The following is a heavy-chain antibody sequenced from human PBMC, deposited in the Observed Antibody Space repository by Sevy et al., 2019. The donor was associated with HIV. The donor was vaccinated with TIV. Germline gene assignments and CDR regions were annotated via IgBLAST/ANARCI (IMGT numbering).Heavy chain of an antibody. CDR2: INHSGST. CDR3: VRGGLSGSYTRGFDY. CDR1: GGSFSGYY. V-gene: IGHV4-34*01. Sequence: SETLSLTCAVYGGSFSGYYWSWIRQPPGKGLEWIGEINHSGSTNYNPSLKSRVTISVDTSKNQFSLKLSSVTAADTAVYYCVRGGLSGSYTRGFDYWGQGTLVTVSS. D-gene: IGHD1-26*01. J-gene: IGHJ4*02.